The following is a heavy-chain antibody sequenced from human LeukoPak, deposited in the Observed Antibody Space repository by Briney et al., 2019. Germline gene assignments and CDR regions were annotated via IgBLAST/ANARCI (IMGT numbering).Heavy chain of an antibody. CDR3: GRGGGVLGKYCSSTSCYGGHY. D-gene: IGHD2-2*01. J-gene: IGHJ4*02. CDR1: GGTFSSYA. V-gene: IGHV1-69*05. CDR2: IIPIFGTA. Sequence: SVKVSCKASGGTFSSYAISWVRQAPGQGLEWMGGIIPIFGTANYAQKFQGRVTITTDESPSTAYMEQSSLRSEDTAVYYCGRGGGVLGKYCSSTSCYGGHYWGQGTLVTVSS.